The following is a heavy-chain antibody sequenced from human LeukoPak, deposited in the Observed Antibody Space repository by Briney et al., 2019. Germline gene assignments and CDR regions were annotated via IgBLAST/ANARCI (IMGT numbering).Heavy chain of an antibody. D-gene: IGHD3-10*01. CDR1: GDSIGDYY. V-gene: IGHV4-59*08. Sequence: SETLSLTCIVSGDSIGDYYWSWIRRPPGRGLEWIAYMHYTGNKNYNPSLESRATVSIDTSKNQFSLRVDSVTAADTAVYYCARHGGSVFYLHHQRAFDIWGQGTVVTVSS. J-gene: IGHJ3*02. CDR3: ARHGGSVFYLHHQRAFDI. CDR2: MHYTGNK.